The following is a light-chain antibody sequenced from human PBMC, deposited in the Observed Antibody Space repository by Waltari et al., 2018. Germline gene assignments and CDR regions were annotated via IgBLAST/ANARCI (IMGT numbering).Light chain of an antibody. CDR3: QKYNSAPLT. CDR2: GAS. V-gene: IGKV1-27*01. Sequence: DIQMVQSPSSLSASVGDRVPITCRASQGMANYLAWYQQKPGKVPKLLIYGASTFQSGVPSRFSGSGSGTDFTLTISSLQPEDVATYYCQKYNSAPLTFGGGTKVEIK. J-gene: IGKJ4*01. CDR1: QGMANY.